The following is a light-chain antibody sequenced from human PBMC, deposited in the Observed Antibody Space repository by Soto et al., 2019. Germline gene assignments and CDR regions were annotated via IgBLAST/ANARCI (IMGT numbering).Light chain of an antibody. Sequence: DIQMTQSPSSLSASVGDTVTITCRASQTIAIYLNWYQQKPGKAPNLLIYEASSLQSGVPSRFTGRGSGTDFTLTISSLQPEDVATYYCQKYNSALLTFGPGTKVDIK. CDR2: EAS. CDR3: QKYNSALLT. CDR1: QTIAIY. J-gene: IGKJ3*01. V-gene: IGKV1-39*01.